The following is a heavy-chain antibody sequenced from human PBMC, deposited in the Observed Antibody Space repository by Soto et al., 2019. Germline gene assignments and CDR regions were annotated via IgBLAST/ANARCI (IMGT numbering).Heavy chain of an antibody. D-gene: IGHD6-19*01. V-gene: IGHV1-24*01. CDR2: FDPEDGET. J-gene: IGHJ4*02. CDR1: GYTLTELS. Sequence: GASVKVSCKVSGYTLTELSMHWVRQAPGKGLEWMGGFDPEDGETIYAQKFQGRVTMTEDTSTDTAYMELSSLRSEDTAVYYCATDSRDSSGSGWEDWGQGTLVTVSS. CDR3: ATDSRDSSGSGWED.